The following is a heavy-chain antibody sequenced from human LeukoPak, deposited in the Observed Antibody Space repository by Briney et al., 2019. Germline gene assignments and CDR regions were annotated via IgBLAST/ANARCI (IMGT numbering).Heavy chain of an antibody. CDR1: GYTFTSYG. CDR3: ATSSGGSGYGY. CDR2: ISAYNGNT. Sequence: AAVKVSRKPSGYTFTSYGISWVRQAPGQGGEWMGWISAYNGNTNYAQKLQGRVTMTTDTSTSTAYMELRSVRSDDTAVYYCATSSGGSGYGYWGQGTLVTVSS. V-gene: IGHV1-18*01. J-gene: IGHJ4*02. D-gene: IGHD5-12*01.